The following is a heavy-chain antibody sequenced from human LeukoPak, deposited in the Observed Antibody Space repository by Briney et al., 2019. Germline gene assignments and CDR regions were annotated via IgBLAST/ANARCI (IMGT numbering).Heavy chain of an antibody. J-gene: IGHJ4*02. Sequence: GGSLRLSCAASGFIFSSYWMSWVRQAPGKGLEWVANIKQDGSEKYYVDSVKGRFTISRDNAKHSLSLQMNSLRAEDTAVYYCARDRLCGPPDYWGQGTLVTVSS. CDR3: ARDRLCGPPDY. CDR2: IKQDGSEK. V-gene: IGHV3-7*01. CDR1: GFIFSSYW.